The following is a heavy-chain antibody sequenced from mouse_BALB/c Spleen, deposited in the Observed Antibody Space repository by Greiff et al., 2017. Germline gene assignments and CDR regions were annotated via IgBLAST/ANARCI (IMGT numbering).Heavy chain of an antibody. Sequence: VQLKESGPGLVKPSQSLSLTCTVTGYSITSDYAWNWIRQFPGNKLEWMGYISYSGSTSYNPSLKSRISITRDTSKNQFFLQLNSVTTEDTATYYCASLTGPYFDYWGQGTTLTVSS. CDR1: GYSITSDYA. D-gene: IGHD4-1*01. CDR3: ASLTGPYFDY. J-gene: IGHJ2*01. CDR2: ISYSGST. V-gene: IGHV3-2*02.